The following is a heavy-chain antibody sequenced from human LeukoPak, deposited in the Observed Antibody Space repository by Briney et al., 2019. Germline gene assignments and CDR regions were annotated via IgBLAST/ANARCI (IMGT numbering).Heavy chain of an antibody. CDR2: ISYDGSNK. J-gene: IGHJ4*02. V-gene: IGHV3-30-3*01. CDR3: ARPHHAKYSGSYNY. Sequence: GRSLRLSCAASGFTFSSYAMHWVRQAPGKGLEWVAVISYDGSNKYCADSAKGRFTISRDNAKNSLYLQMNSLRAEDTAVYYCARPHHAKYSGSYNYWGQGTLVTVSS. D-gene: IGHD1-26*01. CDR1: GFTFSSYA.